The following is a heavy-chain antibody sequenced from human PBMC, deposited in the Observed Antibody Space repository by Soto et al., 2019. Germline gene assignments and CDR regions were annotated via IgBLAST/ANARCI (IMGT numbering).Heavy chain of an antibody. CDR1: GFTFSSYA. CDR2: ISYGGSNK. V-gene: IGHV3-30-3*01. CDR3: ARDSAFLTVTKYDDYYYYGMDV. J-gene: IGHJ6*02. Sequence: GGSLRLSCAASGFTFSSYAMHWVRQAPGKGLEWVAVISYGGSNKYYADSVKGRFTISRDNSKNTLYLQMNSLRAEDTAVYYCARDSAFLTVTKYDDYYYYGMDVWGQGTTVTV. D-gene: IGHD4-17*01.